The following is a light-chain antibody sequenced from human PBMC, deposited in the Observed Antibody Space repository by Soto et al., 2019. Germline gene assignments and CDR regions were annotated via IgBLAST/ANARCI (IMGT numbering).Light chain of an antibody. J-gene: IGKJ2*02. Sequence: DIVMNQSPLSLPVTPGEPASISCRSSQSLLHSNGYNYLDWYLQKPGQSPQLLIYLGSNRASGVPDRFSGSGSGTDFTLKISRVEAEDVGVYYCMQALQTPPCTFGQGTKLEIK. CDR1: QSLLHSNGYNY. CDR2: LGS. CDR3: MQALQTPPCT. V-gene: IGKV2-28*01.